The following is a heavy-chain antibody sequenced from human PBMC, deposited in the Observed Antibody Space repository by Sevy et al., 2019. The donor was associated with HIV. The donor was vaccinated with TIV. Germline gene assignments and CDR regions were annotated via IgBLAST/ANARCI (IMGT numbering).Heavy chain of an antibody. V-gene: IGHV3-30*04. Sequence: GGSLRLSCAASGFTFSDYRMHWVRQAPGKGLEWVAVISYDGRNNKYNADSVKGRFTISRDNSKNTVYLQMNSLRAEDTAVYYCVKDPHYDFFDYWGQGILVTVSS. J-gene: IGHJ4*02. CDR2: ISYDGRNNK. CDR1: GFTFSDYR. D-gene: IGHD3-10*01. CDR3: VKDPHYDFFDY.